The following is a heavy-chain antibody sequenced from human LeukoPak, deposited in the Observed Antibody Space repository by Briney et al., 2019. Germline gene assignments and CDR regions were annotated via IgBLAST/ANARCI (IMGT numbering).Heavy chain of an antibody. CDR3: ATAATGAPRY. D-gene: IGHD1-26*01. CDR2: INSDGSST. Sequence: PGGSPRLSCAASGFTFSNYFMHWVRQAPGKGLVWVSRINSDGSSTTYADSVKGRFTISRDNAKNTLYLQMNSLRAEDTAVYFCATAATGAPRYWGQGTLVTVSS. J-gene: IGHJ4*02. CDR1: GFTFSNYF. V-gene: IGHV3-74*01.